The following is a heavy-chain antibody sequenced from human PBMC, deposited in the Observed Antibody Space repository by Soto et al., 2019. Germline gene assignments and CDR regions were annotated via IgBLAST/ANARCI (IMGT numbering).Heavy chain of an antibody. CDR1: GFTFSDYA. CDR3: AKGGRQWLVTSDFNY. D-gene: IGHD6-19*01. J-gene: IGHJ4*02. Sequence: VQLVESGGGVVQPGRSLRLSCAASGFTFSDYAMHWVRQAPGKGLEWVAVVSHDGRNTHYADSVKGRFTISRDSSKNTDSLEMTSLRAEDTAVYYWAKGGRQWLVTSDFNYWGQGALVTVSS. CDR2: VSHDGRNT. V-gene: IGHV3-30*18.